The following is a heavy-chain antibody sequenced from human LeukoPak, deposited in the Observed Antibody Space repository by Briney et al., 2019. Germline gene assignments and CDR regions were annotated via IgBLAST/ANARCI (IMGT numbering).Heavy chain of an antibody. CDR3: TTAVTMIVVVTPRYFDL. CDR2: IKSKTDGGTT. D-gene: IGHD3-22*01. Sequence: KTGGSLRLSCAASGFTLSNAWMSWVRQAPGKGLEWVGRIKSKTDGGTTDYAAPVKGRFTISRDDSKNTLYLQMNSLKTEDTAVYYCTTAVTMIVVVTPRYFDLWGRGTLVTVSS. V-gene: IGHV3-15*01. CDR1: GFTLSNAW. J-gene: IGHJ2*01.